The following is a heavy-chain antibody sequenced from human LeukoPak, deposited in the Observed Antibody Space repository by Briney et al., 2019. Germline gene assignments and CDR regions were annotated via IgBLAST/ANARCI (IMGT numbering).Heavy chain of an antibody. D-gene: IGHD3-22*01. CDR1: GYTFTSYY. CDR3: ARSGDDSSGYYHGTDFDY. J-gene: IGHJ4*02. Sequence: ASVKVSCKASGYTFTSYYMHWVRQAPGQGLEWMGIINPSGGSTSYAQKFQGRVTVTRDTSTSTVYMELSSLRSEDTAVYYCARSGDDSSGYYHGTDFDYWGQGTLVTVSS. V-gene: IGHV1-46*01. CDR2: INPSGGST.